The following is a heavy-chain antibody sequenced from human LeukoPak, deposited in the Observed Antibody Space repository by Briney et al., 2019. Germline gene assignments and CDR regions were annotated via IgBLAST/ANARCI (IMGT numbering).Heavy chain of an antibody. CDR1: GFTFSSYA. CDR3: AKVKRYLVGASDY. Sequence: GGSLRLSCAASGFTFSSYAMSWVRQAPGKGLEWVSAISGSGGSTYYADSVKGRFTISRDNSKNTLYLQMNGLRAEDTAVYYCAKVKRYLVGASDYWGQGTLVTVSS. CDR2: ISGSGGST. J-gene: IGHJ4*02. V-gene: IGHV3-23*01. D-gene: IGHD1-26*01.